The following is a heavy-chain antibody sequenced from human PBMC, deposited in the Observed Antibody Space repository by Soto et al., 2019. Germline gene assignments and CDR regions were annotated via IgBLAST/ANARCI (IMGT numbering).Heavy chain of an antibody. J-gene: IGHJ4*02. D-gene: IGHD3-22*01. V-gene: IGHV4-39*07. CDR2: INHSGST. Sequence: SETLSLTCTVSGGSISSSTYYWSWIRQPPGKGLEWIGEINHSGSTNYNPSLKSRVTISVDTSKSQFSLKLSSVTAADTAVYYCARGASGYYDSSGYYSPYYFDYWGQGTLVTVSS. CDR1: GGSISSSTYY. CDR3: ARGASGYYDSSGYYSPYYFDY.